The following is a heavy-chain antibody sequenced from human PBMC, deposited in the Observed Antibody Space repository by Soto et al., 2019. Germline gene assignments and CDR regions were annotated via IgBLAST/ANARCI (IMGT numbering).Heavy chain of an antibody. D-gene: IGHD1-1*01. CDR1: GGSMTSGDQY. CDR3: ARELPQRQGRNMDV. Sequence: KTSETLSLTCTVTGGSMTSGDQYRTWIRHRPGEGLEWFGYINHRGSLYYNPSLKSRVSMSVDTSKNQFSLNLSSVTAADTAVYYCARELPQRQGRNMDVWGQGTTVTVSS. V-gene: IGHV4-31*03. CDR2: INHRGSL. J-gene: IGHJ6*02.